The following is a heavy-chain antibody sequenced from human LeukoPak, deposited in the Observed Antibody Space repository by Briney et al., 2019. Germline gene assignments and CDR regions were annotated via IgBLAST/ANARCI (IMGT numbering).Heavy chain of an antibody. Sequence: GGSLRLSCAASGFTFSNYAMNWVRQAAGKGLEWVSSISNSDATTYYADSVRGRFTISRDNSKNTLYLQMNSLRVEDTAVYYCARCITVFGVVIPEYYYYYMDVWGKGATVTVSS. D-gene: IGHD3-3*01. CDR1: GFTFSNYA. V-gene: IGHV3-23*01. CDR3: ARCITVFGVVIPEYYYYYMDV. J-gene: IGHJ6*03. CDR2: ISNSDATT.